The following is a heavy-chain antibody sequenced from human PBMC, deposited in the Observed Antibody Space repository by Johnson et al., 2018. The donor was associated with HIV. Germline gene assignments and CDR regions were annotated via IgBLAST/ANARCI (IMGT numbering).Heavy chain of an antibody. J-gene: IGHJ3*02. D-gene: IGHD1-26*01. CDR2: ISYDGSNK. CDR3: AKDSDKWAISGDDAFDI. V-gene: IGHV3-30-3*01. CDR1: GFTFSSHA. Sequence: VQLVESGGGVVQPGRSLRLSCVVSGFTFSSHAMHWVRQAPGKGLEWVAVISYDGSNKYYADSVKGRFTISRDNSKNTLYLQMNSLRAEDTAVYYCAKDSDKWAISGDDAFDIWGQGTMVTVSS.